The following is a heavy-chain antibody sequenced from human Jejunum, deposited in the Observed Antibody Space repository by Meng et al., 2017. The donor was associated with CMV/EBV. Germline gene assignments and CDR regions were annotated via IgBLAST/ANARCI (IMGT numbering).Heavy chain of an antibody. CDR2: TSGGGGTT. CDR1: GFTFSSYC. V-gene: IGHV3-23*01. J-gene: IGHJ4*02. D-gene: IGHD2/OR15-2a*01. Sequence: LHVLGAGGDLVQPGGSLRLPCVGSGFTFSSYCMTWVRQAPGKGLEGVSGTSGGGGTTYYADSVKGRFTISRDNSKNTVYLQMNSLRAEDTALYYCAAVGTTPEWGQGTLVTVSS. CDR3: AAVGTTPE.